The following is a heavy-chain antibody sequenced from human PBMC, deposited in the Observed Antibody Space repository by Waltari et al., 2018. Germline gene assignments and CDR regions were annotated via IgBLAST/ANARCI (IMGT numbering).Heavy chain of an antibody. CDR2: ISNSGADT. V-gene: IGHV3-23*01. CDR3: AKDHGIAY. D-gene: IGHD2-21*01. Sequence: QLLESGGGLVQPGGSLRLSCSDSGLTFSMFAMSWVRQAPGEGLEWVSGISNSGADTYYTDSVEGRFTISRDNSKKTLYLQMNTLRVEDTAVYYCAKDHGIAYWGQGTLVTVSS. J-gene: IGHJ4*02. CDR1: GLTFSMFA.